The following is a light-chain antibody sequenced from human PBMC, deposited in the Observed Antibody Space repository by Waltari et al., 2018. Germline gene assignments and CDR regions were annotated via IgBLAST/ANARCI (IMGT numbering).Light chain of an antibody. J-gene: IGKJ4*01. CDR3: QQCDNWPPLT. Sequence: AIRMTQSPSSLSASTGDRVTITCRASQGISSYLAWYQQKPGKAPKLLIYAASTLQSGVPSRCSGSGSGTEFTLTISCLQSEDFATYYCQQCDNWPPLTFGGGTKVE. CDR2: AAS. CDR1: QGISSY. V-gene: IGKV1-8*01.